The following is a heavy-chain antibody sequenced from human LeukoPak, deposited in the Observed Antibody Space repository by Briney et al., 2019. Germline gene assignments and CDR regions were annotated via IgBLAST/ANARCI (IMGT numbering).Heavy chain of an antibody. CDR2: ISAYNGNT. Sequence: GASVKVSCKASGGTFSSYAISWVRQAPGQGLEWMGWISAYNGNTNYAQKLQGRVTMTTDTSTSTAYMELRSLRSDDTAVYYCARGRLGYCSSTSCYLDWFDPWGQGTLVTVSS. CDR1: GGTFSSYA. V-gene: IGHV1-18*01. J-gene: IGHJ5*02. CDR3: ARGRLGYCSSTSCYLDWFDP. D-gene: IGHD2-2*01.